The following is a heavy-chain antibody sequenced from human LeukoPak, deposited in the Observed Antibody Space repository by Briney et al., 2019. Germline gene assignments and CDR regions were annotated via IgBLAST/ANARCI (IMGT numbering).Heavy chain of an antibody. D-gene: IGHD1-1*01. CDR2: ISGSGSNT. J-gene: IGHJ4*02. CDR1: GFTFSNYA. CDR3: AKLDGTGTTPTDY. V-gene: IGHV3-23*01. Sequence: GGSLRLSCAASGFTFSNYAMTWVRQAPGKGLEWVSVISGSGSNTDYADSVKGRFTISRDNSKNTLSLQMNSLRAEDTAIYYCAKLDGTGTTPTDYWGQGTLVTVSS.